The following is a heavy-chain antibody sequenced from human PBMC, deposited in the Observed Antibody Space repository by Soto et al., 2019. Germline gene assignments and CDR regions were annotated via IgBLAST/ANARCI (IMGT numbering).Heavy chain of an antibody. CDR1: GFTFSSYG. CDR2: IWYDGSNK. Sequence: QVQLVESGGGVVQPGRSLRLSCAASGFTFSSYGMHWVRQAPGKGLEWVAVIWYDGSNKYYADSVKGRFTISRDNSKNTLDLQMNSLRAEDTAVYYCARDRDSSDYYFDYWGQGTLVTVSS. V-gene: IGHV3-33*01. D-gene: IGHD3-22*01. J-gene: IGHJ4*02. CDR3: ARDRDSSDYYFDY.